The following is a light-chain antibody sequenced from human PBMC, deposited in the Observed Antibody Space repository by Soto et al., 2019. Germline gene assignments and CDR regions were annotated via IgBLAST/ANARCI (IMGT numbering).Light chain of an antibody. Sequence: QSVLTQPASVSGSPGQXIAISCTGTSSDVGGYSYVSWYQQQPGKAPKLVISDVSNRPSGVSDRFSGSKSGNTASLTISGLQTEDEADYYCASYTTSSTYVFGTGTKLTVL. J-gene: IGLJ1*01. CDR2: DVS. V-gene: IGLV2-14*01. CDR3: ASYTTSSTYV. CDR1: SSDVGGYSY.